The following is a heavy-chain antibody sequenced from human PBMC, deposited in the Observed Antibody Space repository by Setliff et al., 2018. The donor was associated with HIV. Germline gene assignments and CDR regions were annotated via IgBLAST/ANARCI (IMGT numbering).Heavy chain of an antibody. CDR2: LYPSGST. CDR1: GGSMSPYY. Sequence: KPSETLSLTCSVSGGSMSPYYWSWIRQPAGKGLEWIGRLYPSGSTIYNPSLRSRVTLSVDTSKNQFSLKLSSVTAADTAVYYCARVFPPIRGAPSGVPPGVFDIWGQGSMVTVSS. V-gene: IGHV4-4*07. J-gene: IGHJ3*02. CDR3: ARVFPPIRGAPSGVPPGVFDI. D-gene: IGHD2-8*01.